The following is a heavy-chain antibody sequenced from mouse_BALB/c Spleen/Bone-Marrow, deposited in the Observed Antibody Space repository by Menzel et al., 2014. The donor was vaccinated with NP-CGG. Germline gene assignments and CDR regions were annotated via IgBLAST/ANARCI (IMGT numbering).Heavy chain of an antibody. CDR3: TRYGNYYFDY. CDR2: INPSNGGT. J-gene: IGHJ2*01. V-gene: IGHV1S81*02. CDR1: GYTFTSYY. Sequence: VQLQQSGAELVKPGASVKLSCKASGYTFTSYYMYWVKQRPGQGLEWIGEINPSNGGTNFNEKFKSKATLTADKSSSTAYVQLSSLTSEDSAVYYCTRYGNYYFDYWGQGTTLIVSS. D-gene: IGHD2-1*01.